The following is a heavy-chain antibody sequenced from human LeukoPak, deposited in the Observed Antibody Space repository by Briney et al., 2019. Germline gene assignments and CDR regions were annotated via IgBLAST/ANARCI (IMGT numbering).Heavy chain of an antibody. CDR3: ARSDVDYYYGMDV. Sequence: AAVKVSCTASGYTFTSDGISWVRQAPGQGLEWMGWISAYNGNTNYAQKLQGRVTMTTDTSTSTAYMELRSLRSDDTAVYYCARSDVDYYYGMDVWGQGTTVTVSS. CDR1: GYTFTSDG. V-gene: IGHV1-18*01. J-gene: IGHJ6*02. D-gene: IGHD3-10*02. CDR2: ISAYNGNT.